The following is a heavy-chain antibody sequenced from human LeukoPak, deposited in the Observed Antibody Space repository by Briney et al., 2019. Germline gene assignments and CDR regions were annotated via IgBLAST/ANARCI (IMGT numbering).Heavy chain of an antibody. CDR1: GGSISGGNW. Sequence: SETLSLTCAVSGGSISGGNWWSWVRQPPGKGLEWIGEIYHSGSTNYNPSLESRVTISLDTSKNQFSLKLTSVTGADAAVYYCARFGLVGYLQHWGQGALVSVSS. CDR2: IYHSGST. V-gene: IGHV4-4*02. J-gene: IGHJ1*01. CDR3: ARFGLVGYLQH. D-gene: IGHD3-10*01.